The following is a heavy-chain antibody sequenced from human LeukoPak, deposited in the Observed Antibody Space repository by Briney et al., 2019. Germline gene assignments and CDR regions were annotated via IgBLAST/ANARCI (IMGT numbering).Heavy chain of an antibody. V-gene: IGHV3-7*01. CDR3: AKYSGNYGVVY. J-gene: IGHJ4*02. CDR1: GFTFSDYW. Sequence: GGSLRLSCAASGFTFSDYWMSWVRQAPGKGLEWVANIKQDGSEKHYVDSVKGRFTISRDNAKNSLYLQMNSLRVEDTAIYYCAKYSGNYGVVYWGQGTLVTVSS. CDR2: IKQDGSEK. D-gene: IGHD1-26*01.